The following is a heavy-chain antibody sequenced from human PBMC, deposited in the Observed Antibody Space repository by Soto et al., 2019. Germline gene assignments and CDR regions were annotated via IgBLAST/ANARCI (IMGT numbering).Heavy chain of an antibody. CDR1: GFTFSSYA. V-gene: IGHV3-30-3*01. J-gene: IGHJ6*02. D-gene: IGHD6-13*01. CDR3: ARAVSSSYDYYYYYGMDV. CDR2: ISYDGSNK. Sequence: PGGSLRLSCAASGFTFSSYAMHWVRQAPGKGLEWVAVISYDGSNKYYADSVKGRFTISRDNSKNTLYLQMNSLRAEDMAVYYCARAVSSSYDYYYYYGMDVWGQGTTVTVSS.